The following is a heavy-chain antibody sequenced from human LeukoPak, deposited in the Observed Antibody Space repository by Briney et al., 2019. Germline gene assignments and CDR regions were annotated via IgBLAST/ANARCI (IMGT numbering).Heavy chain of an antibody. V-gene: IGHV4-34*01. CDR2: INHSGST. CDR3: ARVDHYYDSSGYPNDAFDT. Sequence: SETLSLTCAVYGGSFSGYYWSWIRQPPGKGLEWIGEINHSGSTNYNPSLKSRVTISVDTSKNQFSLKLSSVTAADTAVYYCARVDHYYDSSGYPNDAFDTWGQGTMVTVSS. CDR1: GGSFSGYY. D-gene: IGHD3-22*01. J-gene: IGHJ3*02.